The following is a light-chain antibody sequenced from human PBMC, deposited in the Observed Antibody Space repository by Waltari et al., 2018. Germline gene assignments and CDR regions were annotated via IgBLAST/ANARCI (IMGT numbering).Light chain of an antibody. V-gene: IGLV1-51*02. CDR3: GTWDSSLSGAV. Sequence: QSVLTQPPSVSAAPGQRVTISCSGGSSNIGNNYVSWYRQFPGTAPKLLIYENTERPPGIPVRFSGSESGTSAALDITGLQAGDEADYYCGTWDSSLSGAVFGGGTHLTVL. CDR2: ENT. CDR1: SSNIGNNY. J-gene: IGLJ7*01.